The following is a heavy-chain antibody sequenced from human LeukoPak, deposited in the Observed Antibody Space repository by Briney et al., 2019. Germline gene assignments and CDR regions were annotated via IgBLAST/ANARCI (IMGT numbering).Heavy chain of an antibody. D-gene: IGHD6-13*01. CDR1: GFSVSSNY. CDR3: AKDPTIAAAGLNWFDP. Sequence: GGSLRLSCAVSGFSVSSNYISWVRQAPGKGLEWVSVIYAGGDTYYSDSVKGRFTISRDNSKNTLYLQMNSLRAEDTAVYYCAKDPTIAAAGLNWFDPWGQGTLVTVSS. J-gene: IGHJ5*02. V-gene: IGHV3-53*01. CDR2: IYAGGDT.